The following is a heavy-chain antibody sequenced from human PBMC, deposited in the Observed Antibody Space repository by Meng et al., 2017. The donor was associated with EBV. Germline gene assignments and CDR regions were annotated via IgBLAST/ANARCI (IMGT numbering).Heavy chain of an antibody. V-gene: IGHV1-3*01. CDR1: GYAVTSYI. CDR3: VRGPPVGVPGPGDY. J-gene: IGHJ4*02. Sequence: QAQLVQSGAEVMNTGASVKFSCKASGYAVTSYILHWVRQAPGQRLEWMGWINVGVGYTKYSQKFQGRVTISSDTSATTGYMELSSLRSEDTAVYYCVRGPPVGVPGPGDYWGQGTLVTVSS. D-gene: IGHD2-21*01. CDR2: INVGVGYT.